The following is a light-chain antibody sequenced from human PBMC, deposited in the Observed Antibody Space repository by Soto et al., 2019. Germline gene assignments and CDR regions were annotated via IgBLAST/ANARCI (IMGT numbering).Light chain of an antibody. CDR3: SSYTTSSSRV. CDR1: SSDVGGYNY. V-gene: IGLV2-14*01. CDR2: DVS. J-gene: IGLJ1*01. Sequence: QSALTQPAYVSGSPGQSITISCTGTSSDVGGYNYVSWYQQHPGKAPKLMIYDVSNRPSGVSNRFSGSKSVNTASLTISGLQAEDEADYYCSSYTTSSSRVFGTGTKLTVL.